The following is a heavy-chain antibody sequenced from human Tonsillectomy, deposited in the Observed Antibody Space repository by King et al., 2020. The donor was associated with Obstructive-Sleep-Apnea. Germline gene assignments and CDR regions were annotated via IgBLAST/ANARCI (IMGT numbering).Heavy chain of an antibody. CDR1: EFPFSRYG. Sequence: VQLVESGGGVVQPGRSLRLYCSASEFPFSRYGMHCVSQAPGKGLVWGDFVRYDVSNKYYAVSVKGRVTISRDNSNNTLYMQMNSLRAEDTAVYYCAKNEPYSSRWYSSLNYYYYGMDVWGQGTTVTVSS. V-gene: IGHV3-30*02. J-gene: IGHJ6*02. CDR3: AKNEPYSSRWYSSLNYYYYGMDV. CDR2: VRYDVSNK. D-gene: IGHD6-13*01.